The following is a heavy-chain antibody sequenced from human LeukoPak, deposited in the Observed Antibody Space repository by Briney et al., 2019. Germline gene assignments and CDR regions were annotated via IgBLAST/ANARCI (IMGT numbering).Heavy chain of an antibody. CDR3: AKDNSGYSSGWWVPPMTNWFDP. CDR2: ISYDGSNK. Sequence: GGSLRLSCAASGFTFSSYGMHWVRQAPGKGLEWVAVISYDGSNKYYADSVKGRFTISRDNSKNTLYLQMNSLRAEDTAVYYCAKDNSGYSSGWWVPPMTNWFDPWGQGTLVTVSS. CDR1: GFTFSSYG. J-gene: IGHJ5*02. V-gene: IGHV3-30*18. D-gene: IGHD6-19*01.